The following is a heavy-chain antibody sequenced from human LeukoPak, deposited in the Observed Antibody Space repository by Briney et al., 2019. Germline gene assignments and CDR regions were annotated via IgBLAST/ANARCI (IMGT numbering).Heavy chain of an antibody. Sequence: ASVKVSCKASGYTFTVYYMHWVRQAPGQGLEWMGWINPNSGGTNYAQKFQGRVTMTRDTSISTAYMELSRLRSDDTAVYYCARDRTYYYGSGSYRPFDYWGQGTLVTVSS. D-gene: IGHD3-10*01. V-gene: IGHV1-2*02. CDR2: INPNSGGT. CDR3: ARDRTYYYGSGSYRPFDY. CDR1: GYTFTVYY. J-gene: IGHJ4*02.